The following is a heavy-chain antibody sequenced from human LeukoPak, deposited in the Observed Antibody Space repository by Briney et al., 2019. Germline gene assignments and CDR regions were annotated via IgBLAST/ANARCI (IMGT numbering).Heavy chain of an antibody. CDR1: TFTFSSYA. D-gene: IGHD3-22*01. CDR2: TSYDGSNK. J-gene: IGHJ4*02. V-gene: IGHV3-30*07. Sequence: GGSLRLSCAASTFTFSSYAMHWVRQAPGKGLEWVAVTSYDGSNKYYADSVKGRFTISRDNAKNSLYLQMNSLRAEDTAVYYCARVGSGYYIDYWGQGTLVTVSS. CDR3: ARVGSGYYIDY.